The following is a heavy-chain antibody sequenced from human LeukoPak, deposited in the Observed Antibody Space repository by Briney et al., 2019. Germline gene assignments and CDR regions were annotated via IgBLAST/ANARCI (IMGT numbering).Heavy chain of an antibody. J-gene: IGHJ4*02. CDR3: ARATVVKYFDY. V-gene: IGHV4-59*01. Sequence: PSETLSLTCAVYGGSFSGYYWSWIRQPPGKGLEWIGYIYYSGSTNYNPSLKSRVTISLDTSKNQFSLKLSSVTAADTAVYYCARATVVKYFDYWGQGTLVTVSS. CDR1: GGSFSGYY. CDR2: IYYSGST. D-gene: IGHD4-23*01.